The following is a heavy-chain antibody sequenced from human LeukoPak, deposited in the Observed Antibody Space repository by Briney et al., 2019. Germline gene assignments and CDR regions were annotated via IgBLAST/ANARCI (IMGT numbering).Heavy chain of an antibody. V-gene: IGHV1-46*01. CDR1: RYTFSSYY. CDR2: INPSGGTT. D-gene: IGHD6-13*01. J-gene: IGHJ4*02. CDR3: ESSSWAWSH. Sequence: GASVKVSCKASRYTFSSYYMHSVRQSPRQRLEWVGVINPSGGTTSYAQKFQGRVTMTRDTSTSTVYMELSSLRSEDTAVYYCESSSWAWSHWGQGTLVTVSS.